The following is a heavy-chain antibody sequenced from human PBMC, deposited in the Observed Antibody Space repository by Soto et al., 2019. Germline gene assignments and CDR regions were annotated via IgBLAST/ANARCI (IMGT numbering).Heavy chain of an antibody. D-gene: IGHD6-19*01. V-gene: IGHV1-2*04. CDR3: ARKPYSSGWNYFQH. J-gene: IGHJ1*01. CDR1: GYTFTGYY. Sequence: ASVKVSCKASGYTFTGYYMHWVRQAPGQGLEWLGWINPNSGGTNYAQKFQGWVTMARDTSISTAYMELSRLTSDDTAIYYCARKPYSSGWNYFQHWGQGTLVTVSS. CDR2: INPNSGGT.